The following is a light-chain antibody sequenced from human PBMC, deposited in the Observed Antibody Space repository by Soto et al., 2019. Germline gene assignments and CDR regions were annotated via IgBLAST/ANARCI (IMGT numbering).Light chain of an antibody. Sequence: EIVLTQSPATRSLSPGESATLSCRASQSISTYLAWYQQKPGQAPRLLIYDASKRITGIPARFSGSGSGTDFTLTISSLEPEDFAVYYCQQRFNWPRTFGQGTKVDIK. CDR2: DAS. V-gene: IGKV3-11*01. CDR1: QSISTY. CDR3: QQRFNWPRT. J-gene: IGKJ1*01.